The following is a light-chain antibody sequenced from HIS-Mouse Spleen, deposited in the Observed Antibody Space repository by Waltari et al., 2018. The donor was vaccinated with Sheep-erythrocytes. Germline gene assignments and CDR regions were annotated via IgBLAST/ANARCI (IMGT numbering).Light chain of an antibody. CDR1: KWGDKY. Sequence: SYDLTQPPSVSVSPGQTASITCSGDKWGDKYACWYQQKPAQSPVLVIYQDSKRPSGIPERFSGSNSGNTATLTISGTQAMDEADYYCQAWDSSTAVFGGGTKLTVL. CDR3: QAWDSSTAV. CDR2: QDS. J-gene: IGLJ2*01. V-gene: IGLV3-1*01.